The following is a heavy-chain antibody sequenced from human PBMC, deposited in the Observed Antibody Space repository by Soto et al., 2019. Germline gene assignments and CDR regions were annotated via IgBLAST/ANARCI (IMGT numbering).Heavy chain of an antibody. D-gene: IGHD5-12*01. V-gene: IGHV2-5*02. CDR2: IFWDDDK. CDR1: GFSLNTSGVG. J-gene: IGHJ4*02. CDR3: AHSMAIEIDY. Sequence: QITLKESGPTLVKPTQTLTLTCTLSGFSLNTSGVGVGWIRQPPGKALEWLAFIFWDDDKRYSPSLKSRLTITKDTTKYQVVLTMTNMDPVDTATYYCAHSMAIEIDYWGQGTLVTVSS.